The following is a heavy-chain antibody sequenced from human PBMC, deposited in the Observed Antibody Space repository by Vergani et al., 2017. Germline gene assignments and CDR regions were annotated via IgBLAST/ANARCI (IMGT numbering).Heavy chain of an antibody. CDR1: GFTFSTYA. V-gene: IGHV3-23*01. CDR3: ARRTPPGLMFNWFDP. D-gene: IGHD3/OR15-3a*01. J-gene: IGHJ5*02. CDR2: ISGSGGST. Sequence: EVQLLESGGGLVQPGGSLRLSCAASGFTFSTYAMTWVRQAPGKGLEWVSAISGSGGSTYYADSVKGRVTISRDNSKNTLYLQMNSLRAEDTAIYYCARRTPPGLMFNWFDPWGQGTLVTVSS.